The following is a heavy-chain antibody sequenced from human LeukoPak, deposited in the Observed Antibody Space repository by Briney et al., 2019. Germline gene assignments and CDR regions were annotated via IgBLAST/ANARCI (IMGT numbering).Heavy chain of an antibody. J-gene: IGHJ4*02. Sequence: GASVKVSCKASGCTFTRYGICWVRQAPGQGLQWLGWISASNGNTNYAQKFRDRVTMSTDTSTGTAYLDVRSLTSDDTAVYYCARDHSNWNYAPDFWGQGTLVTVSS. CDR3: ARDHSNWNYAPDF. V-gene: IGHV1-18*01. D-gene: IGHD1-7*01. CDR2: ISASNGNT. CDR1: GCTFTRYG.